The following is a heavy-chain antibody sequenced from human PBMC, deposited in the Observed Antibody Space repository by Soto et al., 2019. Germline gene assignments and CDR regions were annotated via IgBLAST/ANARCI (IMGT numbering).Heavy chain of an antibody. CDR1: GFTFGASW. CDR3: AIDPFYGAIEY. Sequence: EVQLMESGGGLVQPGGSLRLSCAASGFTFGASWMAWVRQAPGKGLEWVADIKKDGSEKNYVDSVKGRVTISRDDAKNSLYPQMNSLRAEETAVYYCAIDPFYGAIEYWGLGTLVTVSS. V-gene: IGHV3-7*01. D-gene: IGHD3-10*01. J-gene: IGHJ4*02. CDR2: IKKDGSEK.